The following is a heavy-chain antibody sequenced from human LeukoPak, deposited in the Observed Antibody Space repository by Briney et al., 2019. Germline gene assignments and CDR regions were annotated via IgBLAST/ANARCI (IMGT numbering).Heavy chain of an antibody. CDR1: GGSISSTNW. J-gene: IGHJ4*02. Sequence: SETLSLTCAVSGGSISSTNWWNWVRQPPGKGLEWIGEIYHSGSTNYNPSLKSRVTISVDKSKNQFSLKLSSVTAADTAVYYCATWKYYYGSGSVDYWGQGTLVTVSS. D-gene: IGHD3-10*01. CDR2: IYHSGST. V-gene: IGHV4-4*02. CDR3: ATWKYYYGSGSVDY.